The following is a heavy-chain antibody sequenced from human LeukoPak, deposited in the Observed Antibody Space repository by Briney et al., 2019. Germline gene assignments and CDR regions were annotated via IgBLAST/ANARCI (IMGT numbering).Heavy chain of an antibody. V-gene: IGHV4-59*12. CDR2: IYYSGST. D-gene: IGHD4-17*01. CDR3: AREGEDGDYTFDY. CDR1: GCSISSYY. J-gene: IGHJ4*02. Sequence: KPSETLSLTCTVSGCSISSYYWSWIRQPPGKGLEWIGYIYYSGSTNYNPSLKSRVTISVDTYENQFSLKLSAVTAADTAVYYCAREGEDGDYTFDYWGQGTLVTVSS.